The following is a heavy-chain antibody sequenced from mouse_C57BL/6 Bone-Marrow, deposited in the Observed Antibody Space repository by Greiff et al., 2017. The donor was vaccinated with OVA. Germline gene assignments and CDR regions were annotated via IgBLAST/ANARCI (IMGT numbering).Heavy chain of an antibody. CDR2: IDPANGHT. CDR3: ARDRYYGSSLFDY. J-gene: IGHJ2*01. Sequence: VQLQQSVAELVRPGASVKLSCTASGFNIQNTYMHWVKQRPEQGLEWIGRIDPANGHTKYAPKFPGKATITADTSSNTAYLQLSSVTSEDTAIYYCARDRYYGSSLFDYWGQGTTLTVSS. V-gene: IGHV14-3*01. CDR1: GFNIQNTY. D-gene: IGHD1-1*01.